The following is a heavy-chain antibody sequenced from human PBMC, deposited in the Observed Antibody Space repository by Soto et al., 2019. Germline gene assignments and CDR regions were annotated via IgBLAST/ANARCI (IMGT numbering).Heavy chain of an antibody. J-gene: IGHJ4*02. CDR2: IYYSGST. CDR3: ARDLPVEYSSGWPVL. Sequence: SETLSLTCTVSGGSISSGVYYWSWLRQHPGKGLEWIGYIYYSGSTYYNPSLKSRVTISVDTSKNQFSLKLSSVTAADTAVYYCARDLPVEYSSGWPVLWGQGTLVTVSS. CDR1: GGSISSGVYY. V-gene: IGHV4-31*03. D-gene: IGHD6-19*01.